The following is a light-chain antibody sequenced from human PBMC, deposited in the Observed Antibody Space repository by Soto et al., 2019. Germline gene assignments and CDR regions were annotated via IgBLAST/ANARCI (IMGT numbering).Light chain of an antibody. J-gene: IGLJ2*01. Sequence: QSALTQPASVSGSPGQXXTISCTGTSSDVGSYNLVSWYQQHPGKAPKLMIYEGSKRPSGVSNRFSGSKSGNTASLTISGLQAEDEADYYCCSYAGSSTDVVFGGGTKVTVL. V-gene: IGLV2-23*01. CDR2: EGS. CDR3: CSYAGSSTDVV. CDR1: SSDVGSYNL.